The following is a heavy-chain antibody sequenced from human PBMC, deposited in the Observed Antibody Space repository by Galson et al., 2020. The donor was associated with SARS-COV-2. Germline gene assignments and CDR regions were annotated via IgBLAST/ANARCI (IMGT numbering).Heavy chain of an antibody. V-gene: IGHV4-30-4*08. CDR3: ARETVTTDNYYYYGMDV. J-gene: IGHJ6*02. D-gene: IGHD4-17*01. Sequence: ASETLFLTCTVSGGSISSNDFFWSWIRQSPGKGLEWLGYVYYSENVYYNPSFRSRISISIDTSKNQFSLKLGSVTAADTAIYYCARETVTTDNYYYYGMDVWGQGTTVIVS. CDR2: VYYSENV. CDR1: GGSISSNDFF.